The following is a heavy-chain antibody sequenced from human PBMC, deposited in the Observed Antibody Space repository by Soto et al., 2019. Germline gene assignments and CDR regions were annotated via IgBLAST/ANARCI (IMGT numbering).Heavy chain of an antibody. D-gene: IGHD3-16*01. CDR2: INSVSGGT. V-gene: IGHV1-2*02. CDR3: VRGGSYYAH. CDR1: GNTHTIYF. Sequence: QVQLVQSGAEVKQPGASVRVSCKASGNTHTIYFIHWLRQAPGQWLEWMGWINSVSGGTNYAPRFRGRVSMTRDTSSATAFMDLSGLRSDDTAVYYCVRGGSYYAHWGQGTLVTVSS. J-gene: IGHJ4*02.